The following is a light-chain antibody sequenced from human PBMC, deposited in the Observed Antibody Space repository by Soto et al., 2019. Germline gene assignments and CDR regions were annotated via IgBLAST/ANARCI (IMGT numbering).Light chain of an antibody. Sequence: QSALTQPPSASGSPGQSVTISCTGTSSDVGYYNYVSWYQQHPGKAPKLMIYEVSKRPSGVPDRFSGSKSGNTASLTVSGLQAEDEADYFCSSYAGSNNVVFGGGTKITVL. CDR3: SSYAGSNNVV. J-gene: IGLJ2*01. CDR2: EVS. V-gene: IGLV2-8*01. CDR1: SSDVGYYNY.